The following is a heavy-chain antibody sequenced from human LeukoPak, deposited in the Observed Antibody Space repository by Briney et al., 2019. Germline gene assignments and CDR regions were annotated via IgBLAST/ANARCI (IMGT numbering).Heavy chain of an antibody. CDR3: AREGYGSHALDI. CDR2: IYSSGTT. Sequence: PSETLSLTCTVSGASISSSYYWGWIRQPPGKGLEWIGGIYSSGTTYYTPSLKSRVTISLDTSKNQFSLRLRSVTAADTAVYYCAREGYGSHALDIWGQGTMVTVSS. V-gene: IGHV4-39*01. CDR1: GASISSSYY. J-gene: IGHJ3*02. D-gene: IGHD3-10*01.